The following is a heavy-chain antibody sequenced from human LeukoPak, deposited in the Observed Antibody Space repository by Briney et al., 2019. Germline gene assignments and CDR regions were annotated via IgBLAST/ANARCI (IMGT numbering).Heavy chain of an antibody. CDR1: GFTFSNYA. V-gene: IGHV3-23*01. CDR3: AKEAARLYGAEYYYMDV. D-gene: IGHD6-6*01. J-gene: IGHJ6*03. Sequence: GGSLRLSCAASGFTFSNYAMTWVRQAPGKGLEWVSAISGSGVSTYYADSVKGRFTISRDNAKNSLYLQMNSLRAEDTAVYYCAKEAARLYGAEYYYMDVWGKGTTVTVSS. CDR2: ISGSGVST.